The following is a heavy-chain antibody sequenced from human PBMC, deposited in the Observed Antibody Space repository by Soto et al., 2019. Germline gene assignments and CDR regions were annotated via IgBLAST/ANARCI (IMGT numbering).Heavy chain of an antibody. CDR1: GGSISSYC. CDR3: ARDRLYYDIFTCYYSSPLYYYYDIDF. D-gene: IGHD3-9*01. CDR2: IFPSGST. Sequence: SDTLSLPCTVSGGSISSYCWSWIRHPAGKGLEWMGPIFPSGSTPYNPSLKRRVTMSQDTSTNASAPKLISVAAADTAVYFWARDRLYYDIFTCYYSSPLYYYYDIDFWGQGTTVTVSS. J-gene: IGHJ6*02. V-gene: IGHV4-4*07.